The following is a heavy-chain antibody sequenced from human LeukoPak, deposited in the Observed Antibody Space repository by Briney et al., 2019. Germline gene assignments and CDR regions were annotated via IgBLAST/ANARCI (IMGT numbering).Heavy chain of an antibody. CDR1: GYTFTSYY. CDR3: ARDGVQYSSSSDLDY. Sequence: ALVKVSCKASGYTFTSYYMHWVRQAPGQGLEWMGIINPSGGSTSYAQKFQGRVTMTRDTSTSTVYMELSSLRSEDTAVYYCARDGVQYSSSSDLDYWGQGTLVTVSS. D-gene: IGHD6-6*01. CDR2: INPSGGST. V-gene: IGHV1-46*01. J-gene: IGHJ4*02.